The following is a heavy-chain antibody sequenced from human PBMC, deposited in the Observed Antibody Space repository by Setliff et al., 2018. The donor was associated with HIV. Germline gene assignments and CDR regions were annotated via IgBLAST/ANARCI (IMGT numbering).Heavy chain of an antibody. Sequence: ASETLSLTCAVSGYSISSGYYWGWIRQPPGKGLEWIGRIYITGSTNYNPSLKSRVTISVDTSKNQFSLKLRSVTAADTAVYYCATYADRESNRFDPWGQGILVTVSS. J-gene: IGHJ5*02. CDR2: IYITGST. CDR3: ATYADRESNRFDP. V-gene: IGHV4-38-2*01. D-gene: IGHD3-10*01. CDR1: GYSISSGYY.